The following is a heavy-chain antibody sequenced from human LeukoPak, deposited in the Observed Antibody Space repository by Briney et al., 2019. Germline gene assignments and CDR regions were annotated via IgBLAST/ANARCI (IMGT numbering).Heavy chain of an antibody. V-gene: IGHV3-9*01. CDR3: AKDIYDYGDYGAFDY. Sequence: AGGSLRLSCAASGFTFDDYAMHWVRQAPGKGLEWVSGISWNSGSIGYADSVKGRFTISRDNAKNSLYLQMNSLRAEDTALYYCAKDIYDYGDYGAFDYWGQGTLVTVSS. CDR2: ISWNSGSI. J-gene: IGHJ4*02. CDR1: GFTFDDYA. D-gene: IGHD4-17*01.